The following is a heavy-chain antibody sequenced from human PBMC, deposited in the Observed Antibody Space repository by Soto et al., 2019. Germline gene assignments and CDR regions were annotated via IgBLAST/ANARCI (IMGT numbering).Heavy chain of an antibody. CDR2: INHSTST. Sequence: SETLSLTCAVYGGSFSGYYWSWIRQPPGKGLEWIGEINHSTSTNYNPSLKSRVTISVDTSKNQFSLKLSSVTAADTAVYYCARESIVVVVAASYFDYWGQGTLVTVSS. V-gene: IGHV4-34*01. D-gene: IGHD2-15*01. CDR3: ARESIVVVVAASYFDY. CDR1: GGSFSGYY. J-gene: IGHJ4*02.